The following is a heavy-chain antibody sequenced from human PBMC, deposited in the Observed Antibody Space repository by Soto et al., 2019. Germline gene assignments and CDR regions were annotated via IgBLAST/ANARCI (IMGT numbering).Heavy chain of an antibody. D-gene: IGHD3-22*01. CDR3: AKDIPDYDSSGYYSHDRGSLAY. V-gene: IGHV3-30*18. CDR1: GFTFSSYG. J-gene: IGHJ4*02. Sequence: GGSLRLSCAASGFTFSSYGMHWVRQAPGKGLEWVAVISYDGSNKYYADSVKGRFTISRDNSKNTLYLQMNSLRAEDTAVYYCAKDIPDYDSSGYYSHDRGSLAYWGQGTLVTVSS. CDR2: ISYDGSNK.